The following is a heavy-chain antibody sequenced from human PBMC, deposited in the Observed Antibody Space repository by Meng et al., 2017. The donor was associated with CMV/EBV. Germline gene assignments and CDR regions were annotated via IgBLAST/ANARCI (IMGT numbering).Heavy chain of an antibody. V-gene: IGHV3-30*04. J-gene: IGHJ4*02. D-gene: IGHD3-3*01. Sequence: RSLSLSCAASGFTFSSYAMHWVRQAPGKGLEWVAVISYDGSNKYYADSVKGRFTISRDNSKNTLYLQMNSLRAEDTAVYYCARDYDFWGQGTLVTVSS. CDR2: ISYDGSNK. CDR3: ARDYDF. CDR1: GFTFSSYA.